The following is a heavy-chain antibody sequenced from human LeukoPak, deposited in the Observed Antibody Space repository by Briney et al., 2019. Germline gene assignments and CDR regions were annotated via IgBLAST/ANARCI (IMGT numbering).Heavy chain of an antibody. CDR2: IYYSGST. CDR1: GGSISSYY. CDR3: AKTRSAYGSTPGPYYYYNYDMDV. Sequence: PSETLSLTCTVSGGSISSYYWSWIRQPPGKGLEWIGYIYYSGSTNYNPSLKSRVTISVDTSKNQFSLKLSSVTAADTAVYYCAKTRSAYGSTPGPYYYYNYDMDVWGQGTTVTVSS. J-gene: IGHJ6*02. V-gene: IGHV4-59*08. D-gene: IGHD3-16*01.